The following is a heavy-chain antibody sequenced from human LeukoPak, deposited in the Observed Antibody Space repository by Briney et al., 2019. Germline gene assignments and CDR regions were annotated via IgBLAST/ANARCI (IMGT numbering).Heavy chain of an antibody. Sequence: GASVKVSCNASGYTCTSYAMNWLRQAPGQGLEWMGWINTNTGNPTYAQGFTGRFVFSLDTSVSTAYLQISSIKVEDTTVYYCARMGTTVTTGYYYYMDVWGKGTTVTVSS. CDR2: INTNTGNP. CDR3: ARMGTTVTTGYYYYMDV. V-gene: IGHV7-4-1*02. D-gene: IGHD4-11*01. CDR1: GYTCTSYA. J-gene: IGHJ6*03.